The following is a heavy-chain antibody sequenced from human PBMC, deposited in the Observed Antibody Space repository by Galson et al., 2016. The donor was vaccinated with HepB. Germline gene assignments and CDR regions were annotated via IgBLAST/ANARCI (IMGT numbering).Heavy chain of an antibody. D-gene: IGHD1-26*01. CDR1: GDSVSSNSAN. CDR2: TYYKSNWYY. CDR3: TRSSPFNTGTFDY. J-gene: IGHJ4*02. V-gene: IGHV6-1*01. Sequence: CAISGDSVSSNSANWHWIRQSPSRGLEWLGRTYYKSNWYYDYAVSVKSRITINPDTSKNQFSLQLNSVTPEDTAVYSCTRSSPFNTGTFDYWGQGTLVTVSS.